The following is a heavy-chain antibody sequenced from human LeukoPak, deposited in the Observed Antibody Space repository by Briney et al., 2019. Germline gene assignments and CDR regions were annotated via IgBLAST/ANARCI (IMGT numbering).Heavy chain of an antibody. CDR3: ARYCSSTSCHLKGFDY. Sequence: GGSLRLSCAASGFTFSSYAMHWVRQAPGKGLEWVAVISYDGSNEYYADSVKGRFTISRDNSKNTLYLQMNSLRAEDTAVYYCARYCSSTSCHLKGFDYWGQGTLVTVSS. CDR1: GFTFSSYA. CDR2: ISYDGSNE. J-gene: IGHJ4*02. D-gene: IGHD2-2*01. V-gene: IGHV3-30*04.